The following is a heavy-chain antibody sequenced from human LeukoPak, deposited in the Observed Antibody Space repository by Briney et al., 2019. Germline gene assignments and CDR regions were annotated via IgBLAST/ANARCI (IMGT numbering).Heavy chain of an antibody. Sequence: PGRSLRLSCAASGFTFSSYGMHLLRQAPGKGLEWVALISHDGSDKYYADSVKGRFTISRDNSKNTLYLQMNSLRAEDTAVYYCAKETDYGETRYWYFDLWGRGTLVTVSS. CDR3: AKETDYGETRYWYFDL. CDR2: ISHDGSDK. V-gene: IGHV3-30*18. J-gene: IGHJ2*01. CDR1: GFTFSSYG. D-gene: IGHD4-17*01.